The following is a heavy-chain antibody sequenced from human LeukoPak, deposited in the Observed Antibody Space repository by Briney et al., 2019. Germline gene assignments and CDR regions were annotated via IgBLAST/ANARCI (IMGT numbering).Heavy chain of an antibody. CDR2: IIPILGIA. CDR3: ARGNPVVPTA. V-gene: IGHV1-69*04. J-gene: IGHJ4*02. Sequence: EWMGRIIPILGIANYAQKFQGRVTITADKSTSTAYMELSSLRSEDTAVYYCARGNPVVPTAWGQGTLVTVSS. D-gene: IGHD5-12*01.